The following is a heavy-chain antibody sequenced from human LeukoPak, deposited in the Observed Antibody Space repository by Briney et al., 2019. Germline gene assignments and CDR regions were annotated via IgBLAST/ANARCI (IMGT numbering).Heavy chain of an antibody. Sequence: SGTLSLTCTVSAGSLLDSTYYWAWTRQPPGNGLECIATIFYNGITYYNPSLKSRVTMSVDTVKNQFSLNLNSVTAADTAVYYCARQSSGYYYGWFDPWGQGTLVTVSS. D-gene: IGHD3-22*01. CDR2: IFYNGIT. CDR1: AGSLLDSTYY. CDR3: ARQSSGYYYGWFDP. J-gene: IGHJ5*02. V-gene: IGHV4-39*01.